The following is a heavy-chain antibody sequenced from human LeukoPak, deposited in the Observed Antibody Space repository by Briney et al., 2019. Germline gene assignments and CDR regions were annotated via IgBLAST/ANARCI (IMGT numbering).Heavy chain of an antibody. V-gene: IGHV3-33*01. CDR3: ARDGGQQMEKFDY. J-gene: IGHJ4*02. D-gene: IGHD6-13*01. CDR2: IWYDGNYK. Sequence: PGRSLRLSCVASGFTFSTYGMHWVRQAPGKGLEWVALIWYDGNYKYYADSVKGRFTISRDNSKNTLYHQMNSLRVEDTAVYYCARDGGQQMEKFDYWGQGTLVTVSS. CDR1: GFTFSTYG.